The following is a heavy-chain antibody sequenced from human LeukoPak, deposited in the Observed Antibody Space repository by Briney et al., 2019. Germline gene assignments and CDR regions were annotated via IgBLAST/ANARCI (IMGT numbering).Heavy chain of an antibody. CDR3: ARDRSGIYDAFDI. CDR1: GFTFSNYG. J-gene: IGHJ3*02. D-gene: IGHD1-14*01. V-gene: IGHV3-30*03. Sequence: GRSLRLSCAAAGFTFSNYGIHWVRQAPGKGLEWVAVISNDGSNKDYADSVKGRFIISRDNSKNTLYLQMNSLGAEDTAVYYCARDRSGIYDAFDIWGQGTMVTVSS. CDR2: ISNDGSNK.